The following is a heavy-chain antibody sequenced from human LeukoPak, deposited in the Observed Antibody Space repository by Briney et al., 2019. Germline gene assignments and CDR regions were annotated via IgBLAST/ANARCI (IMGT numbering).Heavy chain of an antibody. CDR2: ISGSGGST. D-gene: IGHD3-22*01. Sequence: GGSLRLSCAASGFTFSSYAMSWVRQAPGKGLEWVSAISGSGGSTYYADSVKGRFTISRDNSKNTLYLQMNSLRAEDTAVYYCAKDGDQYYDSSGYVNYFDYWGQGTLVTVPS. V-gene: IGHV3-23*01. J-gene: IGHJ4*02. CDR1: GFTFSSYA. CDR3: AKDGDQYYDSSGYVNYFDY.